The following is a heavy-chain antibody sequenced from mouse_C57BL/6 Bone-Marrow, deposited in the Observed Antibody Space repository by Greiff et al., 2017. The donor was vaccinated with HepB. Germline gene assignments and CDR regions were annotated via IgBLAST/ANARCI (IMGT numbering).Heavy chain of an antibody. CDR3: ARHAAYTVVATKDAMDY. D-gene: IGHD1-1*01. V-gene: IGHV5-6*01. J-gene: IGHJ4*01. CDR2: ISSGGSYT. Sequence: EVQLVESGGDLVKPGGSLKLSCAASGFTFSSYGMSWVRQTPDKRLEWVATISSGGSYTYYPDSVKGRFTISRDNATNTLYLQMSSLKSEDTAMYYCARHAAYTVVATKDAMDYWGRGTSVTVTA. CDR1: GFTFSSYG.